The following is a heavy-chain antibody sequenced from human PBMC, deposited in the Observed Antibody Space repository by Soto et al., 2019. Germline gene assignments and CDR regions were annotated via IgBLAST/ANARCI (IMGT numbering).Heavy chain of an antibody. CDR1: GGSISSGGYY. V-gene: IGHV4-31*03. CDR3: ARETHPYYYMDV. J-gene: IGHJ6*03. Sequence: PSETLSLTCTVSGGSISSGGYYWSWIRQRLGMGLEWIGNIYYRGSTYYIPSLKSRVIISLDTSENLFSLKLNSVTAADTAVYYCARETHPYYYMDVWGKGTTVTVSS. CDR2: IYYRGST.